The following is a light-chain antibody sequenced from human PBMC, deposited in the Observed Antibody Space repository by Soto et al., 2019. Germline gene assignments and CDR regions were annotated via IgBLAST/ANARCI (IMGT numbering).Light chain of an antibody. J-gene: IGKJ4*01. V-gene: IGKV1-9*01. CDR3: QQLNTYPLT. CDR2: ATS. Sequence: DIQLTQSPSFLSASVGDRVTITCRASQGFNSYFAWYQQKAGKAPKLLLYATSTLQSVFPSRFSGSGSGTEFTLTISSLQPEDFATYYCQQLNTYPLTFGGGTKVEIK. CDR1: QGFNSY.